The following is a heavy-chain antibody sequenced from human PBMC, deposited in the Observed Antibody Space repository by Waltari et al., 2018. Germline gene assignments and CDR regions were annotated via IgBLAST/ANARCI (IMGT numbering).Heavy chain of an antibody. D-gene: IGHD3-22*01. J-gene: IGHJ4*02. CDR3: ARGRSGYYYVTYFDY. V-gene: IGHV4-34*01. Sequence: VQLVESGGGLVQPGRSLRLSCAASGFTFDDYAMHWVRQAPGKGLEWIGEINHSGSTNYNPSLKSRVTISVDTSKNQFSLKLSSVTAADTAVYYCARGRSGYYYVTYFDYWGQGTLVTVSS. CDR1: GFTFDDYA. CDR2: INHSGST.